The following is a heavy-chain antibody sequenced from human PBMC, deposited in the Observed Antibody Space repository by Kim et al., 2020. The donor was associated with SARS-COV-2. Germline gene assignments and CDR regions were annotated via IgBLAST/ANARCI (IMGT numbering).Heavy chain of an antibody. V-gene: IGHV3-33*05. J-gene: IGHJ5*02. CDR3: ASSIRA. D-gene: IGHD3-3*02. Sequence: GGSLRLSCAASGFTFSSYGMHWVRQAPGKGLEWVAVISYDGSNKYYADSVKGRFTISRDNSKNTLYLRMNSLRAEDTAVYYCASSIRAWGQGTLVTVSS. CDR1: GFTFSSYG. CDR2: ISYDGSNK.